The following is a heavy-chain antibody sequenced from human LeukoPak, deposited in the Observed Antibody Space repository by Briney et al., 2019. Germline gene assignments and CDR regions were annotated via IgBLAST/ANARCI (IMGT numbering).Heavy chain of an antibody. CDR1: GYTFTSYA. CDR3: AREIGPIQLHLWGSAFDY. V-gene: IGHV1-2*02. Sequence: ASVKVSCKASGYTFTSYAISWVRQAPGQGLEWMGWINPNSGGTNYAQKFQGRVTMTRDTSISTVYMELSSLRSGDTAVYYCAREIGPIQLHLWGSAFDYWGQGTLVTVSS. CDR2: INPNSGGT. D-gene: IGHD5-18*01. J-gene: IGHJ4*02.